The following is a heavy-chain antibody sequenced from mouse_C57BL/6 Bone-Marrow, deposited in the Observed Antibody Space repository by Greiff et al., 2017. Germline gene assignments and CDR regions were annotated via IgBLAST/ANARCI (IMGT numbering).Heavy chain of an antibody. V-gene: IGHV14-3*01. D-gene: IGHD1-1*01. Sequence: VQLKQSVAELVRPGASVKLSCTASGFNIKNTYMHWVKQRPEQGLEWIGRIDPANGNTKYAPKFQGKATITADTSSNTAYLQLSSLTSEDTAIYYCARSHYGSSPSYAMDYWGQGTSVTVSS. J-gene: IGHJ4*01. CDR2: IDPANGNT. CDR3: ARSHYGSSPSYAMDY. CDR1: GFNIKNTY.